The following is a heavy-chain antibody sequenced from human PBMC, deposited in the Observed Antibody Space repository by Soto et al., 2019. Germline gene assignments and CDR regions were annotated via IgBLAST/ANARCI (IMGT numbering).Heavy chain of an antibody. CDR3: ARGLEAGYYFAY. J-gene: IGHJ4*02. D-gene: IGHD3-22*01. CDR1: GFNFSSYA. V-gene: IGHV3-23*01. Sequence: EVQLLESGGRLIQPGGSLRLSCAASGFNFSSYAMSWIRQAPGKGPEWVAGITTSGDRSDYADSVKGRLTVSRDNSQNTMYLQLNSLRGDDTAIYYCARGLEAGYYFAYWGQGTLVTVSS. CDR2: ITTSGDRS.